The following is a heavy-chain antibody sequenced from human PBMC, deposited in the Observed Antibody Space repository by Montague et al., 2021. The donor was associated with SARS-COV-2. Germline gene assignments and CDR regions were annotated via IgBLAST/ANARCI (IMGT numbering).Heavy chain of an antibody. D-gene: IGHD3-22*01. J-gene: IGHJ3*02. CDR1: GGSISSSSYY. V-gene: IGHV4-39*01. Sequence: SGTLSLTSTVSGGSISSSSYYWGWIRQPPGKGLKWIGSIYYSGXTXYXXXXKXRVTISVDTSKNQFSLKLSSVTAADTAVYYCARYYYDSSGYPEDDAFGIWGQGTMVTVSS. CDR2: IYYSGXT. CDR3: ARYYYDSSGYPEDDAFGI.